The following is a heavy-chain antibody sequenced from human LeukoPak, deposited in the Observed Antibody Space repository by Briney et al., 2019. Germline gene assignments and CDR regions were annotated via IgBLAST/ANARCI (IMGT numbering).Heavy chain of an antibody. CDR1: GGSISSYY. CDR3: ASSSMGVTMVRGVINYYYYGMDV. V-gene: IGHV4-59*08. Sequence: SETLSLTCTVSGGSISSYYWSWIRQPPGKGLEWIGYIYYSGSTNYNPSLKSRVTISVDTSKNQFSLKLSSHTAADTTVYYCASSSMGVTMVRGVINYYYYGMDVWGQGTTVTVSS. CDR2: IYYSGST. D-gene: IGHD3-10*01. J-gene: IGHJ6*02.